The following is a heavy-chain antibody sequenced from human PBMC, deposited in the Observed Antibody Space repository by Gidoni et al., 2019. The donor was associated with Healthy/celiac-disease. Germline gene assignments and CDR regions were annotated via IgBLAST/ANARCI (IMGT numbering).Heavy chain of an antibody. CDR2: ISGSGGST. Sequence: EVQLLESGGGLVQPGGSLRLSCAASGFTFSSYAMSWVRQAPGKGLECVSDISGSGGSTYYADSVKGRFTISRDNSKNTLYLQMNSLRAEDTAVYYCAKGVVGEDPFDYWGQGTLVTVSS. J-gene: IGHJ4*02. CDR1: GFTFSSYA. V-gene: IGHV3-23*01. D-gene: IGHD3-10*01. CDR3: AKGVVGEDPFDY.